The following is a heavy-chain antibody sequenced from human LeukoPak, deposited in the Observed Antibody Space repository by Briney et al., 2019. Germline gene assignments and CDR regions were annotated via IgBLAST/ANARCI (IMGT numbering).Heavy chain of an antibody. D-gene: IGHD2-2*01. J-gene: IGHJ4*02. V-gene: IGHV3-11*01. CDR2: ITSSGSMM. Sequence: GGALRLSCAAPGLIFSGYYMGWIRQAPGKGLEWVSYITSSGSMMYYADSVKGRFTISRDNAKNSLYVQMDSLSAEDTAIYSCARVRGYCSSTSCYPYYFDYWGPGTLVTVSS. CDR1: GLIFSGYY. CDR3: ARVRGYCSSTSCYPYYFDY.